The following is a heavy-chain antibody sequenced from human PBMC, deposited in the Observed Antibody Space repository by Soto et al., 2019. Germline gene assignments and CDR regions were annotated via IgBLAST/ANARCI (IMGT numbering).Heavy chain of an antibody. CDR2: INAGNGNT. D-gene: IGHD3-10*01. J-gene: IGHJ4*02. CDR1: GYTFTSYA. CDR3: ARALLLWFGEPAYYFDY. V-gene: IGHV1-3*01. Sequence: QVQLVQSGAEVKKPGASVKVSCKASGYTFTSYAMHWVRQAPGQRLEWMGWINAGNGNTKYSQKFQGRVTITRDTSXSXXYMELSSLRSEDTAVYYCARALLLWFGEPAYYFDYWGQGTLVTVSS.